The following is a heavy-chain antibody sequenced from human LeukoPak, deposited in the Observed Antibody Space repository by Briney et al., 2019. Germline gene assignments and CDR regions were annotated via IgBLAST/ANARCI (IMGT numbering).Heavy chain of an antibody. CDR1: GYSISSGYY. D-gene: IGHD2-2*01. J-gene: IGHJ4*02. CDR2: IYHSGST. CDR3: ARLVVPAAILDY. Sequence: SETLSLTCAVSGYSISSGYYWGWIRQPPGKGLEWIGSIYHSGSTYYNPSLKSRVTISVDTSKNQVSLKLSSVTAADTAVYYCARLVVPAAILDYWGQGTLVTVSS. V-gene: IGHV4-38-2*01.